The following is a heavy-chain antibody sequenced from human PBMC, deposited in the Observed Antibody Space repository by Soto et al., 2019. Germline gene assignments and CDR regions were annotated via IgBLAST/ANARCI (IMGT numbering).Heavy chain of an antibody. CDR3: VRISEAASNAFDV. CDR2: SRNRLKKYTT. J-gene: IGHJ3*01. CDR1: GFSFSDHF. Sequence: PGGSLRLSCSGSGFSFSDHFMDWVRQAPGKGLEWVGRSRNRLKKYTTEYAASVKGRFTISRDDSKNSLYLQMNSLEAEDTAVYYCVRISEAASNAFDVWGQGTMVTVSS. D-gene: IGHD6-13*01. V-gene: IGHV3-72*01.